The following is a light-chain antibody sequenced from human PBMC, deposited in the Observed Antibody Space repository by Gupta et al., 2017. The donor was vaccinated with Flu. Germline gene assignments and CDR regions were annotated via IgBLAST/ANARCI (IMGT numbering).Light chain of an antibody. V-gene: IGLV2-14*01. CDR1: SSDVGGYHL. CDR2: EVS. J-gene: IGLJ1*01. Sequence: QSALTQPASVSGSPGQSVTVSCTGSSSDVGGYHLVSWYQQHPGKAPKLLIYEVSNRPSGASFRFSGSKSGNTASLTISGLQAEDEADYYCSSYTSSGTRYVFGTGTKVTVL. CDR3: SSYTSSGTRYV.